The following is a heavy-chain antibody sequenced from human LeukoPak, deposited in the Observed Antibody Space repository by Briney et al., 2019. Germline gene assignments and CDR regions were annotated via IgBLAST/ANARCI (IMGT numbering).Heavy chain of an antibody. V-gene: IGHV4-59*08. CDR2: IYYSGST. CDR1: GGSISSYY. D-gene: IGHD6-19*01. CDR3: ARRRIAVAGLYYFDY. J-gene: IGHJ4*02. Sequence: ASETLSLTCTVSGGSISSYYWSWIRQPPGKGLEWIGYIYYSGSTNYNPSLKSRVTISVDTSKNQFSLKLSSVTAADTAVYYCARRRIAVAGLYYFDYWGQGTLVTVSS.